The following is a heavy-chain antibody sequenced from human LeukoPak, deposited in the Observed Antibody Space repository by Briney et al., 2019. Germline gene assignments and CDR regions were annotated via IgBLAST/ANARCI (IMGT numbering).Heavy chain of an antibody. CDR1: GFTFSSYA. J-gene: IGHJ4*02. CDR2: ISGSGGST. Sequence: GGPLRLSCAASGFTFSSYAMSWVRQAPGKGLEWVSAISGSGGSTYYADSVKGRFTISRDNSKNTLYLQMNSLRAEDTAVYYCAKGQAVAGRRSFDYWGQGTLVTVSS. CDR3: AKGQAVAGRRSFDY. V-gene: IGHV3-23*01. D-gene: IGHD6-19*01.